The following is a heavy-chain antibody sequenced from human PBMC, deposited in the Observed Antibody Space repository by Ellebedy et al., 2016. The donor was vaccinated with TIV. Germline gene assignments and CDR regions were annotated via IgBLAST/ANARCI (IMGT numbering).Heavy chain of an antibody. CDR2: IKQDGSEE. D-gene: IGHD2-21*01. CDR1: GFTFSSSS. Sequence: GESLKISXAASGFTFSSSSMSWVRQAPGKGLEWVANIKQDGSEEYYADSVKGRFTISRDNAKSSLYLQMNSLRDEDTAMYYCARDNYCGGDCYPDWYFDLWGRGTLVTVSS. V-gene: IGHV3-7*01. J-gene: IGHJ2*01. CDR3: ARDNYCGGDCYPDWYFDL.